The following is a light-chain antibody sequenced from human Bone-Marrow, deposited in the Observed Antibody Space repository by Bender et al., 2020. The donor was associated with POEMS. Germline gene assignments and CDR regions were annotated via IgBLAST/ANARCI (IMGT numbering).Light chain of an antibody. CDR1: NIGSKN. Sequence: SYVLTQPPSVSVAPGQTARITCGGDNIGSKNVHWYQQRPGQAPVLAVYDDTDRPSGIPERFSGSNSGNTATLTINRVEAGDEADFYCQVWDRSSDHWVFGGGTKLTVL. V-gene: IGLV3-21*02. CDR2: DDT. CDR3: QVWDRSSDHWV. J-gene: IGLJ3*02.